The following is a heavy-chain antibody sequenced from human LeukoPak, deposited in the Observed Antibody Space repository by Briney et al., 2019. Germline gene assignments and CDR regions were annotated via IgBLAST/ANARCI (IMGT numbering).Heavy chain of an antibody. J-gene: IGHJ4*02. D-gene: IGHD5-24*01. CDR3: ARDSPESRDGYNWDY. CDR1: GFTFSSYG. Sequence: PGGSLRLSCAASGFTFSSYGMHWVRQAPGKGLEWVAVIWYDGSNKYYADSVEGRFTISRDNSKNTLYLQMNSLRAEDTAVYYCARDSPESRDGYNWDYWGQGTLVTVSS. CDR2: IWYDGSNK. V-gene: IGHV3-33*01.